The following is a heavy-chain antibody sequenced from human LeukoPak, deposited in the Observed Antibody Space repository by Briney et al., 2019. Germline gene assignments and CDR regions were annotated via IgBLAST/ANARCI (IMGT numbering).Heavy chain of an antibody. D-gene: IGHD5-12*01. V-gene: IGHV3-74*01. CDR1: GFTFSSYW. CDR3: ARDRGYDNAFDI. J-gene: IGHJ3*02. CDR2: INSDGSST. Sequence: PGGSLRLSCAASGFTFSSYWMHWVRHAPGKGLVWVSRINSDGSSTTYADSVKGRFTISRDNAKNTLYLQMNSLRAEDTAVYYCARDRGYDNAFDIWGQGTMVTVSS.